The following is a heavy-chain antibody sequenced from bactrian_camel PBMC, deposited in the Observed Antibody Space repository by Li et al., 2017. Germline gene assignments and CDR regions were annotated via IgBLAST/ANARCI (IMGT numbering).Heavy chain of an antibody. Sequence: SLRLSCAASGITLFSGYDFYWVRQAPGKGLEWVSRINSNSAGGTIYYADSVKGRFTISQDHAKNTVYLQMNSLKPEDTATYYCAARPPGTYPHLWFGYDHWGQGTQVTVS. CDR2: INSNSAGGTI. CDR1: GITLFSGYD. V-gene: IGHV3S40*01. CDR3: AARPPGTYPHLWFGYDH. D-gene: IGHD1*01. J-gene: IGHJ4*01.